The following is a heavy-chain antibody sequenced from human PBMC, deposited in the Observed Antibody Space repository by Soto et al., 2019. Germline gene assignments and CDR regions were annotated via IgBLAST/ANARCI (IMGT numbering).Heavy chain of an antibody. CDR2: ISSSSSYI. D-gene: IGHD2-2*01. CDR1: GFTFSSYS. Sequence: GGSLRLSCAASGFTFSSYSMNWVRQAPGKGLEWVSSISSSSSYIYYADSVKGQFTTPRDNAKNSLYLQMNHLRAEDTAVYYGARDESRGCSTTSCYAYLFDYWGQGTLVTVSS. V-gene: IGHV3-21*01. J-gene: IGHJ4*02. CDR3: ARDESRGCSTTSCYAYLFDY.